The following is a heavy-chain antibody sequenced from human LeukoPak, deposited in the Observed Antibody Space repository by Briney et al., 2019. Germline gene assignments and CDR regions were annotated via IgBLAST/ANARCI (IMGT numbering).Heavy chain of an antibody. CDR3: AREGYDSTNAFDI. CDR1: GGSFSGYY. V-gene: IGHV4-34*01. CDR2: INHSGST. D-gene: IGHD3-22*01. J-gene: IGHJ3*02. Sequence: PSETLSLTCAVYGGSFSGYYWSWIRQPPGKGLEWIGEINHSGSTNYNPSLKSRVTISVDTSKNQFSLKLSSVTAADTAVYYCAREGYDSTNAFDIWGQGTMVTVSS.